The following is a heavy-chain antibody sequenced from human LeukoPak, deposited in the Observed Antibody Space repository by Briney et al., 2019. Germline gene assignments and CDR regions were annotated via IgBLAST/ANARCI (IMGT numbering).Heavy chain of an antibody. CDR1: GFTFSSYG. CDR3: AEGSSSSGFDY. J-gene: IGHJ4*02. CDR2: IWYDGSNK. V-gene: IGHV3-30*02. D-gene: IGHD6-6*01. Sequence: GGSLRLSCAASGFTFSSYGMHWVRQAPGKGLEWVAVIWYDGSNKYYADSVKGRFTISRDNSKNTLYLQMNSLRAEDTAVYYCAEGSSSSGFDYWGQGTLVTVSS.